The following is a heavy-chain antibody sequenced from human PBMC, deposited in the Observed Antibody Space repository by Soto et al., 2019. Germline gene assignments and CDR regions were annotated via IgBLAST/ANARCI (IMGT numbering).Heavy chain of an antibody. V-gene: IGHV1-69*12. J-gene: IGHJ6*02. CDR2: IIPIFGTA. D-gene: IGHD1-1*01. Sequence: QVQLVQSGAEVKKPGSSVKVSCKASGGTFSSYAISWVRQAPGQGLEWMGGIIPIFGTANYAQKFQGRVTITADESTSTDYMELSSLRSEDTAVYYCARCAGNYYYYGMDVWGQGTTVTVSS. CDR3: ARCAGNYYYYGMDV. CDR1: GGTFSSYA.